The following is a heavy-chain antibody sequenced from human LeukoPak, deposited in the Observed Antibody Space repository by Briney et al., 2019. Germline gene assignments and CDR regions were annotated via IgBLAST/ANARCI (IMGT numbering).Heavy chain of an antibody. J-gene: IGHJ4*02. CDR2: IYYSGST. D-gene: IGHD6-19*01. CDR3: ARQDSSGWDLDY. CDR1: GGSISSSSYY. Sequence: SETLSLTCTVSGGSISSSSYYWGWIRQPPGKGLEWIGSIYYSGSTYYNPSLKSRVTISVDTSKNQFSLKLSSVTAADTAVYYCARQDSSGWDLDYWGQGTLVTVSS. V-gene: IGHV4-39*01.